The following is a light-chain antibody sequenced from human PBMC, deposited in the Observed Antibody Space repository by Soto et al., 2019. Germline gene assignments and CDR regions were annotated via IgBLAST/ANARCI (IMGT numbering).Light chain of an antibody. CDR2: DAS. CDR1: QSVSSY. J-gene: IGKJ5*01. CDR3: QQRSNSPIT. V-gene: IGKV3-11*01. Sequence: EIVLTQSPATLSLSPGERATLSCRASQSVSSYLAWYQQKPGQAPRLLIYDASNRATGIPAMFSGSGSGTDFTLTSSSLEPEDFAVYCCQQRSNSPITFGQGTRLEIK.